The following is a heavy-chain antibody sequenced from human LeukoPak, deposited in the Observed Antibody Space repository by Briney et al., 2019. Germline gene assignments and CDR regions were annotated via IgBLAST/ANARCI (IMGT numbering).Heavy chain of an antibody. J-gene: IGHJ6*02. D-gene: IGHD1-26*01. CDR1: GFTFSSYA. V-gene: IGHV3-23*01. CDR3: ATMGLGYYSYDLDV. Sequence: PGGSLRLSCAASGFTFSSYAMTWVRQAPGKGLEWVSTIGGSGANRYHADSVKGRFTISRDNSKNTVDLQMNSLRAEDTAVYYCATMGLGYYSYDLDVWGQGIMVTVSS. CDR2: IGGSGANR.